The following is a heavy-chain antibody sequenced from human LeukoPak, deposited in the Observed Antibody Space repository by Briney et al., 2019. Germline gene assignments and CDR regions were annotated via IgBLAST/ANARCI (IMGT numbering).Heavy chain of an antibody. CDR1: GGSISSGSYY. CDR3: ARDAYYDFWSGGRYFDL. J-gene: IGHJ2*01. Sequence: SETLSLTCTVSGGSISSGSYYWSWIRQPAGKGLEWIGRIYTSGSTNHNPSLKSRVTISVDTSKNQFSLKLSSVTAADTAVYYWARDAYYDFWSGGRYFDLWGRGTLVTVSS. V-gene: IGHV4-61*02. CDR2: IYTSGST. D-gene: IGHD3-3*01.